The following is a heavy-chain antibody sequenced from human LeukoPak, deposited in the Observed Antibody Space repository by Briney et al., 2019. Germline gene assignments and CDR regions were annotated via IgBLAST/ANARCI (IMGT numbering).Heavy chain of an antibody. D-gene: IGHD3-3*01. CDR3: ARDRARTISGVLTY. Sequence: GGSLRLSCAASGFTFSNSWMTWVRQAPGKGLEWVATIKQDGSEKYYVDSVKGRFTISRDSAKNSLYLQMNSLRAEDTAVYYCARDRARTISGVLTYWGQGTLVTVSS. CDR2: IKQDGSEK. V-gene: IGHV3-7*01. CDR1: GFTFSNSW. J-gene: IGHJ4*02.